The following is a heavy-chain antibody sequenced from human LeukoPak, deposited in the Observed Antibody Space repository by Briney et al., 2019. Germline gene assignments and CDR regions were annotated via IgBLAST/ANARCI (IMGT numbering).Heavy chain of an antibody. CDR3: ARGVYAFDI. CDR2: INEDGSEK. V-gene: IGHV3-7*01. Sequence: PGGSLRLSCAASGFTFSSYWMSWVRQAPGKGLEWVANINEDGSEKYSLDSVKGRFTISRDNAKISVYLQVNSLRAEDTAVYYCARGVYAFDIWGQGTMVTVSS. J-gene: IGHJ3*02. CDR1: GFTFSSYW.